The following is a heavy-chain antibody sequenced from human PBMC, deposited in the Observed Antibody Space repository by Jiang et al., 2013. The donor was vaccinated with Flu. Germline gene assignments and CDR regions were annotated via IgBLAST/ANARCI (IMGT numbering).Heavy chain of an antibody. CDR1: GGSINSHY. Sequence: PSETLSLTCTVSGGSINSHYWSWIRQPPREGTGVDCVYQLCGRHQVQPLPSRSRVTISIDTSKNQFSLKLSSVTAADTAVYYCARVIRVITANAFDIWGQGTMVTVSS. CDR2: QLCGRH. D-gene: IGHD3-22*01. J-gene: IGHJ3*02. V-gene: IGHV4-59*11. CDR3: ARVIRVITANAFDI.